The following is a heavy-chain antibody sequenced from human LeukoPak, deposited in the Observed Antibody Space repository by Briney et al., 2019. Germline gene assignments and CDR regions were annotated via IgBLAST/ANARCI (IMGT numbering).Heavy chain of an antibody. CDR1: GFTFSNHW. Sequence: GGSLRLSCAASGFTFSNHWMHWVRQAPGKGLVWVSRISTDGSSTTYADSVKGRFTISRDNAKNTLYLEMNSLRAEDTAVYYCARDRYCTTTRCSDYWGQGTLVTVSS. V-gene: IGHV3-74*03. J-gene: IGHJ4*02. CDR2: ISTDGSST. D-gene: IGHD2-2*01. CDR3: ARDRYCTTTRCSDY.